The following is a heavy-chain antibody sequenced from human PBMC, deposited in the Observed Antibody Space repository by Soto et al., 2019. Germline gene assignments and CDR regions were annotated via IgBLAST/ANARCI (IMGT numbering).Heavy chain of an antibody. CDR2: ISSSSSYI. Sequence: GGSLRLSCAASGFTFSSYSMNWVRQAPGKGLEWVSSISSSSSYIYYADSVKGRFTISRDNAKNSLYLQMNSLRAEDTAVYYCARALPPYESSWYNWFDPWGQGTLVTVSS. CDR3: ARALPPYESSWYNWFDP. J-gene: IGHJ5*02. D-gene: IGHD6-13*01. V-gene: IGHV3-21*01. CDR1: GFTFSSYS.